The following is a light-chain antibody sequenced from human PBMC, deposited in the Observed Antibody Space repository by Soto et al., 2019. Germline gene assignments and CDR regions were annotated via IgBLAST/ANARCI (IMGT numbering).Light chain of an antibody. CDR3: QSYDSSLINYV. V-gene: IGLV1-40*01. J-gene: IGLJ1*01. Sequence: QAVRTLPPSVSGAPGQRVTISCTGSTSNIGADYDVHWYQQLPGTAPKLLIYGSSDRPSGVPDRFSGSKSGTSASLAITGLQAEDEADYYCQSYDSSLINYVFGTGTKV. CDR2: GSS. CDR1: TSNIGADYD.